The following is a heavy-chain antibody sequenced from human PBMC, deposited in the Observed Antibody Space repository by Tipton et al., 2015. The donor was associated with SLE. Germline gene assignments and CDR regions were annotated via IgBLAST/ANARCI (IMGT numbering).Heavy chain of an antibody. Sequence: TLSLTCAVYGGSFSGYYWSWIRQPPGKGLEWIGEINHRGSTNYNPSLKSRVTISVDTSKNQFSLNLSSVTAAGTSVHSCAREGWRGMGVDYWGQGTLVTV. J-gene: IGHJ4*02. CDR1: GGSFSGYY. CDR3: AREGWRGMGVDY. D-gene: IGHD3-3*01. CDR2: INHRGST. V-gene: IGHV4-34*01.